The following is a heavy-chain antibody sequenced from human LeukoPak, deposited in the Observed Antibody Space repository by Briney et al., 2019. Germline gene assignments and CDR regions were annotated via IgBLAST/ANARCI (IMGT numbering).Heavy chain of an antibody. CDR2: VDHTGST. D-gene: IGHD4-17*01. Sequence: SETLSLTCSVSGDSITMYYWTWIRQPPGKGLEWIGYVDHTGSTNFNPSLNGRVSISRDTSKNQFSLKLSSVTAADTAVYYCARGNGDFDYWGQGTLVTVSS. J-gene: IGHJ4*02. CDR1: GDSITMYY. CDR3: ARGNGDFDY. V-gene: IGHV4-59*01.